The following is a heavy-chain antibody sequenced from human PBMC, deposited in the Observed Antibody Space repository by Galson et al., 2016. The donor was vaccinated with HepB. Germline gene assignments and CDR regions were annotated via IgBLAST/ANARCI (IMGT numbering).Heavy chain of an antibody. CDR1: GFTFSSYA. D-gene: IGHD6-13*01. Sequence: SLRLSCAASGFTFSSYAMNWVRQAPGKGLEWVSSISGNGGRIYYADSVKGRFTISRDNSKNTLSLEMNSLRAEDTAVYYCAKGGNTAAATFRRDIPFDYSGQGTLVTVSS. CDR2: ISGNGGRI. V-gene: IGHV3-23*01. CDR3: AKGGNTAAATFRRDIPFDY. J-gene: IGHJ4*02.